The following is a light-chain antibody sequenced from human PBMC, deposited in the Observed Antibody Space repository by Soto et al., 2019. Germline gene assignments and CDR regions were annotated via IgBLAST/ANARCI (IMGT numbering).Light chain of an antibody. CDR2: DND. Sequence: SVLRRPPAFPAPPGYMGTLSCSWSSSHLGSNAVSWYQHLPGTAPKYVIYDNDKRPSGIPDRFSGSRSGTSATLGITGLQTGDEADYYCGTWDSSLSAWVFGGGTK. J-gene: IGLJ3*02. V-gene: IGLV1-51*01. CDR3: GTWDSSLSAWV. CDR1: SSHLGSNA.